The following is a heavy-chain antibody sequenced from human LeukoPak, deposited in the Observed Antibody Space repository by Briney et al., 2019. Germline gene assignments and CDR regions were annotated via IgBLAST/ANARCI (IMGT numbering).Heavy chain of an antibody. CDR2: INTKSGRT. J-gene: IGHJ5*02. Sequence: ASVRVSCKTSGYSFTDYYIHWVRQAPGQGLEWMGWINTKSGRTSSARKFQGRVTMTRDPSITTVYMDMAWLTSDDTAIYFCARADFIDAGPYLIGPWGQGTLVTVSS. CDR3: ARADFIDAGPYLIGP. V-gene: IGHV1-2*02. D-gene: IGHD3-3*01. CDR1: GYSFTDYY.